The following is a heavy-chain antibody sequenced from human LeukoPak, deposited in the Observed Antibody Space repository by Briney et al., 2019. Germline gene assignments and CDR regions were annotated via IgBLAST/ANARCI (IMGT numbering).Heavy chain of an antibody. D-gene: IGHD2-2*01. Sequence: SETLSLTCTVSGYSISSGYYWGWIRQPPGKGLEWIGSIYHSGTTYYNPSLKSRVTISVDTSKNQFSLRLSSVTAADTAVYHCARTGPADISMDVWGKGTTDTVSS. CDR2: IYHSGTT. J-gene: IGHJ6*03. V-gene: IGHV4-38-2*02. CDR1: GYSISSGYY. CDR3: ARTGPADISMDV.